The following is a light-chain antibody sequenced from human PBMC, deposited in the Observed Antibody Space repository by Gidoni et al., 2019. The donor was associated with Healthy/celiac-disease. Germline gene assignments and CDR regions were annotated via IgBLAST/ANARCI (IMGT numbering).Light chain of an antibody. CDR3: QQYGSSPET. CDR1: QSVSSSY. J-gene: IGKJ1*01. V-gene: IGKV3-20*01. CDR2: GAS. Sequence: EIVLTQSPGTLSLSPGERATLSCRASQSVSSSYLAWYQQKPGQAPRLLFYGASSRATGIPDSFSGSGSGTDFPLTISRLEPEDFAVYYCQQYGSSPETFGQGTKVEIK.